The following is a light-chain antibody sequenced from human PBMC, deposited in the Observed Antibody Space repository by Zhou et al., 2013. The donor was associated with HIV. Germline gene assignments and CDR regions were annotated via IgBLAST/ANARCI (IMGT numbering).Light chain of an antibody. J-gene: IGKJ2*01. V-gene: IGKV1-27*01. CDR2: AAS. CDR1: QGVSSY. CDR3: QAYYTVPLT. Sequence: DIQMTQSPTSLSASVGDKVAITCRASQGVSSYIAWYQQKPGMSPGLLIYAASTLQSGVPSRFSGSGSGTDFTLTIGDLHPEDAATYYCQAYYTVPLTFGQGTRLDIK.